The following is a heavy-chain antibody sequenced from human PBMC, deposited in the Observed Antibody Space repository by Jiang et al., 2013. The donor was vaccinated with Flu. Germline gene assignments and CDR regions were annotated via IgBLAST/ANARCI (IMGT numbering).Heavy chain of an antibody. CDR3: ARGYSYGYWDY. Sequence: GSGLVKPSETLSLTCTVSGGSISSYYWSWIRQPPGKGLEWIGYIYYSGSTNYNPSLKSRVTISVDTSKNQFSLKLSSVTAADTAVYYCARGYSYGYWDYWGQGTLVTVSS. CDR2: IYYSGST. D-gene: IGHD5-18*01. V-gene: IGHV4-59*01. CDR1: GGSISSYY. J-gene: IGHJ4*02.